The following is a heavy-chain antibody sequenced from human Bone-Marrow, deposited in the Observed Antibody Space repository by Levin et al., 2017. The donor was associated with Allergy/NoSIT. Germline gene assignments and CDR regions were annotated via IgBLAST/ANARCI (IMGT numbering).Heavy chain of an antibody. CDR3: ARDPARRYYDSSGYSGDH. J-gene: IGHJ4*02. CDR1: GFTFRHYT. D-gene: IGHD3-22*01. CDR2: ITSSGDST. V-gene: IGHV3-48*02. Sequence: ETLSLTCAASGFTFRHYTMNWVRQAPGKGLEWVSCITSSGDSTYYADSVKGRFTISRDNAKNSLYLQLNRLRDEDTAMYYCARDPARRYYDSSGYSGDHWGQGTLVTVSS.